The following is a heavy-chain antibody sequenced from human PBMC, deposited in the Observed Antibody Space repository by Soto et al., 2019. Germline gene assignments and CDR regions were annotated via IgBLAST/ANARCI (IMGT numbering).Heavy chain of an antibody. V-gene: IGHV3-33*01. D-gene: IGHD3-22*01. J-gene: IGHJ6*02. Sequence: PGGSLRLSCTASGFTFSSHGMHWVRQAPGTGLEWVAVIWYDGSNKYYADSVKGRFTISRDNSKNTLYLQMNSLRAEDTAVYYCARDSYDSSGYYFPYYYYYGMDVWGQGTTVTVSS. CDR3: ARDSYDSSGYYFPYYYYYGMDV. CDR2: IWYDGSNK. CDR1: GFTFSSHG.